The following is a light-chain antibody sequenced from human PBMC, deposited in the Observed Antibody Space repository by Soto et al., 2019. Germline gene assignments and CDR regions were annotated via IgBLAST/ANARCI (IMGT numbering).Light chain of an antibody. CDR3: QQYNTWRSIS. J-gene: IGKJ5*01. Sequence: EIVMTQSPATLSVSPWEIVTLSCWASQSVSNKLGWYQHKPGQAPRLLIYDTSTRAAGTPARFTGSGSGTDFTLIISSLQSEDFAVYYCQQYNTWRSISFGQGTRLEIK. V-gene: IGKV3-15*01. CDR1: QSVSNK. CDR2: DTS.